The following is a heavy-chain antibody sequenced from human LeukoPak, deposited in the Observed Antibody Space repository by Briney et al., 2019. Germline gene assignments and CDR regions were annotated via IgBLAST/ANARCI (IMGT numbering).Heavy chain of an antibody. CDR3: AQGDSYYDFLLSV. CDR1: GFTFRSYA. CDR2: IGGSGAKT. D-gene: IGHD3-3*01. J-gene: IGHJ3*01. Sequence: LTGGSPRLSCEASGFTFRSYAMTWVRQAAGKGLEWVSAIGGSGAKTYYADSEKGRFTISRDNSKNTLYLQMNSLRAEDTAVYYCAQGDSYYDFLLSVWGQGTMVTVSS. V-gene: IGHV3-23*01.